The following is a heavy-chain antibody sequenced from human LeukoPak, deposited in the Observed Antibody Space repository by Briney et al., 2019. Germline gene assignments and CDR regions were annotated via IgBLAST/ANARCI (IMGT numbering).Heavy chain of an antibody. D-gene: IGHD6-19*01. CDR2: IYFGGST. CDR1: GFTVSSKY. Sequence: PGGSLRLSCAASGFTVSSKYMSWVRQAPGKGLEWVSVIYFGGSTYYADSVKGRFTISRDNAKNSLYLQMNSLRAEDTAVYYCARGKYSSGCFDYWGQGTLVTVSA. J-gene: IGHJ4*02. CDR3: ARGKYSSGCFDY. V-gene: IGHV3-53*01.